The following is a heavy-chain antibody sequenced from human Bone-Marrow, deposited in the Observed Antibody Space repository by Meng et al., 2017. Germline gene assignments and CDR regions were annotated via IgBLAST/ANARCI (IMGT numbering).Heavy chain of an antibody. CDR2: IDPKSGDT. CDR3: ARDEDISAAGKLFGDY. Sequence: QVDVLQLEGEVPKPGAPVKVSCQPSGYHVPDYCLPWVRRAPGQGLEWMGRIDPKSGDTHYAQRFQGRVTMTGDTSISTAYMELSGLRSDDTAMYYCARDEDISAAGKLFGDYWGQGTLVTVSS. CDR1: GYHVPDYC. D-gene: IGHD6-13*01. V-gene: IGHV1-2*06. J-gene: IGHJ4*02.